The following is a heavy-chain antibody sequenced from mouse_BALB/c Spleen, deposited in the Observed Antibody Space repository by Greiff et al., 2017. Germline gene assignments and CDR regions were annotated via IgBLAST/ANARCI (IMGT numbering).Heavy chain of an antibody. D-gene: IGHD2-1*01. Sequence: QVQLQQSGAELAKPGASVKMSCKASGYTFTSYWMHWVKQRPGQGLEWIGYINPSTGYTEYNQKFKDKATLTADKSSSTAYMQLSSLTSEDSAVYYCAREAGNYVLDYWGQGTTLTVSS. CDR3: AREAGNYVLDY. J-gene: IGHJ2*01. CDR1: GYTFTSYW. V-gene: IGHV1-7*01. CDR2: INPSTGYT.